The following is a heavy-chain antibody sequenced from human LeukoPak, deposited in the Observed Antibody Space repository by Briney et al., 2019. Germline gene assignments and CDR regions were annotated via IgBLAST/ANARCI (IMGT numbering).Heavy chain of an antibody. D-gene: IGHD1-26*01. CDR3: ARAEGAFRVDY. V-gene: IGHV1-2*02. Sequence: GSVKVSCKASGYTFTGYYMHGVRQAPGQGGEWMGWINPNSGGTNYAQQCKGRVTMTRDTSISPAYMELSRPRSDDPAVYYCARAEGAFRVDYWGQGTLVTVSS. J-gene: IGHJ4*02. CDR1: GYTFTGYY. CDR2: INPNSGGT.